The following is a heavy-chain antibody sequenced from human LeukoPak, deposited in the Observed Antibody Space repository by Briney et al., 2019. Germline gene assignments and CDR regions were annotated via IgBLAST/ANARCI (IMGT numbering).Heavy chain of an antibody. V-gene: IGHV4-34*01. Sequence: PSETLSLTCAVYGGSFSGYYWSWIRQPPGKGLEWIGEINHSGSTNYNPSLKSRVTISVDTSKNQFSLKLSSVTAADTAVYYCAATYYDFWSGYYYVDVWGKGTTVTVSS. CDR2: INHSGST. CDR1: GGSFSGYY. CDR3: AATYYDFWSGYYYVDV. J-gene: IGHJ6*03. D-gene: IGHD3-3*01.